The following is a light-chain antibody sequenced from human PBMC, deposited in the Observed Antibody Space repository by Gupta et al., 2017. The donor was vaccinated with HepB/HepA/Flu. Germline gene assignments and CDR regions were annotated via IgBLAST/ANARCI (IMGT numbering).Light chain of an antibody. Sequence: ASISFRASQSLLHSNGYNYLDWYLQKPGQSPQLLIYLGSNRASGVPDRFSGSGSGTDFTLKISRVEAEDVGVYYCRQALQTPGTFGQGTKVEIK. V-gene: IGKV2-28*01. CDR2: LGS. CDR1: QSLLHSNGYNY. J-gene: IGKJ1*01. CDR3: RQALQTPGT.